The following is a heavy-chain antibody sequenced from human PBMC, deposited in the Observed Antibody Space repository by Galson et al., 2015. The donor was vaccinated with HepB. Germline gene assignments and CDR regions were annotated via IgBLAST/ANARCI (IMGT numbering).Heavy chain of an antibody. CDR3: ARGPFGIVDGMGV. Sequence: SLRLSCAASGFNVSSNYMSRVRQAPGKGLEWVSVIYSGGSTYYADSVRGRFTISRDNSKNTLYFQMNSLRADDTAVYYCARGPFGIVDGMGVWGQGTTVTVSS. CDR1: GFNVSSNY. CDR2: IYSGGST. V-gene: IGHV3-53*01. J-gene: IGHJ6*02. D-gene: IGHD1-26*01.